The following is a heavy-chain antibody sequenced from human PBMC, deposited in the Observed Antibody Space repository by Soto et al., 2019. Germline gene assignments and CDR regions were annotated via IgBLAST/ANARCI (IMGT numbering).Heavy chain of an antibody. D-gene: IGHD6-19*01. CDR3: ARAEWLVLDY. CDR1: GGSFSDYY. V-gene: IGHV4-34*01. Sequence: SDTLSLTCAVYGGSFSDYYWNWIRQPPGKGLEWIGESSHSGSTYYNPSLKSRVTISLDRSKNHFSLKLSSVSAADTAVYYCARAEWLVLDYWGQGTLVTVSS. J-gene: IGHJ4*02. CDR2: SSHSGST.